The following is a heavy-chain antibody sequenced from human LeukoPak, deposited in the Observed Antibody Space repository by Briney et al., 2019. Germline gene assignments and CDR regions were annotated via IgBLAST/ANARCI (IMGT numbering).Heavy chain of an antibody. Sequence: GGSLRLSCAASGFTFSSFWMHWVRQAPGKGLQWVSRINADGSSTGHADSVKGRLTISRDNAKNTLYLQINSLRAEDTAVYYCAREYYASGDYWGQGDLVTVSS. D-gene: IGHD3-10*01. CDR2: INADGSST. V-gene: IGHV3-74*01. CDR3: AREYYASGDY. CDR1: GFTFSSFW. J-gene: IGHJ4*02.